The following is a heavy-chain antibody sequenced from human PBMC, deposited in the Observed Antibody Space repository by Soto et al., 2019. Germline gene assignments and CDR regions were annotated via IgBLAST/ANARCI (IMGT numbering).Heavy chain of an antibody. Sequence: QAQLVQSGAEVKKPGASVKVSCQAGGYTFADYGISWVRQAPGQGLEWVGWIGPYNGNTNYAQNLQDRVTMTTDTSTNTAYMELRSLRSDDTALYYCARCYCTVGSCYTCWHFHLWGRGTLLTVSS. D-gene: IGHD2-15*01. CDR1: GYTFADYG. CDR2: IGPYNGNT. J-gene: IGHJ2*01. CDR3: ARCYCTVGSCYTCWHFHL. V-gene: IGHV1-18*01.